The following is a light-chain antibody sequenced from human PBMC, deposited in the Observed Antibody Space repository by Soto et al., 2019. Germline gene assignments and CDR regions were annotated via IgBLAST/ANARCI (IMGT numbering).Light chain of an antibody. J-gene: IGKJ4*01. CDR1: QGISSW. CDR3: QQYNSYSLT. CDR2: KAS. Sequence: DIRMTQSPSTLSASVGDTVTITCRASQGISSWLAWYQQKPGKTPKLLLYKASSLESGVPSGFSGSGSGSECTLTISSLQPDEFATYYCQQYNSYSLTLGGGTKVEIK. V-gene: IGKV1-5*03.